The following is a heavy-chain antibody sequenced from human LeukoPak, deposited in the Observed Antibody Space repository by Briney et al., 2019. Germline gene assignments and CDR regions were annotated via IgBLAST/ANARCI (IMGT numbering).Heavy chain of an antibody. V-gene: IGHV1-8*01. CDR2: MNPNSGNT. J-gene: IGHJ4*02. CDR3: ARLRRGAAGTSYYFDY. Sequence: GASVRVSCKASGYTFTSYEINWVRQATGQGLEWMGWMNPNSGNTGYAQKFQGRVTMTRNTSISTAYMELSSLRSEDTAVYYCARLRRGAAGTSYYFDYWGQGTLVTVSS. D-gene: IGHD6-13*01. CDR1: GYTFTSYE.